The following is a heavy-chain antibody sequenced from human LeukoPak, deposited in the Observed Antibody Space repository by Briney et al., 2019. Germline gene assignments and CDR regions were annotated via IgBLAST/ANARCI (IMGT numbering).Heavy chain of an antibody. Sequence: KSSETLSLTCAVYGGSFSGYYWSWIRQPPGKGLEWMGEMNHSGSTNYNPSLKSRVTISVDTSKNQFSLKVSSVTAADTAVYYCARRLGRKFGERFYYYHYMDVWGKGTTVTISS. D-gene: IGHD3-10*01. J-gene: IGHJ6*03. V-gene: IGHV4-34*01. CDR3: ARRLGRKFGERFYYYHYMDV. CDR1: GGSFSGYY. CDR2: MNHSGST.